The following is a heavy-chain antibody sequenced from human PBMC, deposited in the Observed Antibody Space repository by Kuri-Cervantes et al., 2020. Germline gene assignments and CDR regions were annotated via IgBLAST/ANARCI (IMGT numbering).Heavy chain of an antibody. CDR3: AREFPLHSSGYSR. J-gene: IGHJ4*02. Sequence: ASVKVSCKASGYTSTGYYMHWVRQAPGQGLEWMGWINPNSGGTNYAQKFQGRVTMTRDTSISTAYMELSRLRSDDTAVYYCAREFPLHSSGYSRWGQGTLVTVSS. CDR1: GYTSTGYY. D-gene: IGHD3-22*01. V-gene: IGHV1-2*02. CDR2: INPNSGGT.